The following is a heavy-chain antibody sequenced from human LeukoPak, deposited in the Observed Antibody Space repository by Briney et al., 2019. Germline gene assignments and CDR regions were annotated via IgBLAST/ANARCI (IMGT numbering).Heavy chain of an antibody. CDR3: ARTRSGIVVEEQLVLDYYYYYGMDV. CDR1: GSTFSSYA. Sequence: GGSLRLSCAASGSTFSSYAMHWVRQAPGKGLEWVAVISYDGSNKYYADSVKGRFTISRDNSKNTLYLQMNSLRAEDTAVYYCARTRSGIVVEEQLVLDYYYYYGMDVWGQGTTVTVFS. J-gene: IGHJ6*02. V-gene: IGHV3-30-3*01. D-gene: IGHD6-13*01. CDR2: ISYDGSNK.